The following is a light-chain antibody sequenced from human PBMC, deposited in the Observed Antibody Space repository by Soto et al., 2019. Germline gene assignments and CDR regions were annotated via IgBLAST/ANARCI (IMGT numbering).Light chain of an antibody. CDR2: DVS. Sequence: QSVPTQPASVSGSPGQSITISCTGTSSDVGGYNYVSWYQQHPGKAPKLMIYDVSNRPSGVSNRFSGSKSGNTASLTISGLQAEDEADYYCSSYTSSACVVFGGGTKVTVL. CDR3: SSYTSSACVV. J-gene: IGLJ2*01. CDR1: SSDVGGYNY. V-gene: IGLV2-14*01.